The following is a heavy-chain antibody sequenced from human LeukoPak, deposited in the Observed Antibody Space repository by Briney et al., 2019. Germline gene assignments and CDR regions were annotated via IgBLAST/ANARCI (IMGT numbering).Heavy chain of an antibody. Sequence: SETLSLTCTVSGDSFTSVTDYWAWIRQPPGKGLEWIASGDYSGGTYYNPSLESRVAISADMSKKQFSLILSSVTAADTAIYYCARGDSGGSNYFDPWGQGTLVTVSS. J-gene: IGHJ5*02. CDR1: GDSFTSVTDY. D-gene: IGHD3-22*01. CDR2: GDYSGGT. V-gene: IGHV4-39*07. CDR3: ARGDSGGSNYFDP.